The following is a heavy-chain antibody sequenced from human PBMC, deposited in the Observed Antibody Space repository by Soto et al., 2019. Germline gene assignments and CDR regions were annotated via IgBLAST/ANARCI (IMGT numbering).Heavy chain of an antibody. CDR3: ARAPPYDILTGYSEFDY. J-gene: IGHJ4*02. V-gene: IGHV1-3*01. CDR2: INAGNGNT. Sequence: WASVKVSCKASGYTFTSYAMHWVRQAPGQRLEWMGWINAGNGNTKYSQKFQGRVTITRDTSASTAYMELSSLRSEDTAVYYCARAPPYDILTGYSEFDYWGQGTLVTVSS. D-gene: IGHD3-9*01. CDR1: GYTFTSYA.